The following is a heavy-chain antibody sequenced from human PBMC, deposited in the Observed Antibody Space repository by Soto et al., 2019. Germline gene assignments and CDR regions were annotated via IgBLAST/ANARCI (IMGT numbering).Heavy chain of an antibody. CDR2: IWYDGSNK. CDR3: ARGFRGDCSSTSCYLHSDY. Sequence: GGSLRLSCAASGFTFSSYGMHWVRQAPGKGLEWVAVIWYDGSNKYYADSVKGRFTISRDNSKNTLYLQMNSLRAEDTAVYYCARGFRGDCSSTSCYLHSDYWGPGTLVNVSS. V-gene: IGHV3-33*01. J-gene: IGHJ4*02. D-gene: IGHD2-2*03. CDR1: GFTFSSYG.